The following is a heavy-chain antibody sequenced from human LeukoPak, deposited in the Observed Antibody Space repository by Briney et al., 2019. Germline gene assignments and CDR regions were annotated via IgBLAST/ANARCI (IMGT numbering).Heavy chain of an antibody. Sequence: GGSLRLSCAASGFTFSTYAMHWVRQAPGKGLEWVAVISHDGSSKYYADSVKGRFTISRDNSKNTLYLQMNSLRAEDTAVYYCARARSSYGYGDAFDIWGQGTMVTVSS. J-gene: IGHJ3*02. CDR1: GFTFSTYA. V-gene: IGHV3-30*04. CDR2: ISHDGSSK. D-gene: IGHD5-18*01. CDR3: ARARSSYGYGDAFDI.